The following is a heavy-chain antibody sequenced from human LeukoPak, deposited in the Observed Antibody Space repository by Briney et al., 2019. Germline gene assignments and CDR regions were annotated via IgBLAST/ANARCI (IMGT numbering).Heavy chain of an antibody. J-gene: IGHJ3*02. CDR3: ARGDRSDWSVAFDI. Sequence: PGGSLRLSCVASGFTFSNYWMSWVRQAPGKGLEWIGYVYTSGGTNYNPSLKSRVTILIDTSKNQFSLKLSSVTAADTAVYYCARGDRSDWSVAFDIWGQGTMVPASS. CDR1: GFTFSNYW. V-gene: IGHV4-4*09. CDR2: VYTSGGT. D-gene: IGHD3-3*01.